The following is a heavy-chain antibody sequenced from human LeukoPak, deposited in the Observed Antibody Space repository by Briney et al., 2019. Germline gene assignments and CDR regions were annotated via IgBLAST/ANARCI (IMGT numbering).Heavy chain of an antibody. CDR2: ISTYNGNT. V-gene: IGHV1-18*01. CDR3: ARQGRSGSYSAFSWFDP. D-gene: IGHD3-22*01. J-gene: IGHJ5*02. CDR1: GYTFTSHG. Sequence: ASVKVSCKASGYTFTSHGISWVRQAPGQGLEWMGWISTYNGNTNYAQKLQGRVTITADTSTTTAYMELSSLRSDDTAVYYCARQGRSGSYSAFSWFDPWGQGTLVTVSS.